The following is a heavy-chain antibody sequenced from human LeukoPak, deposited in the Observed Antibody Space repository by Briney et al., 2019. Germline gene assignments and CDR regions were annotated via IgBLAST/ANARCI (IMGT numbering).Heavy chain of an antibody. J-gene: IGHJ3*02. Sequence: GGSLRLSCAASGFTYRTYGIHWVRQAPGKGLEWVTFIRYDGGSKFYADSVKGRFTISRDNSKDTLYLQMNSLRAEDTAVYYCAKVYGDYVDDDSFDIWGQGTMVTVSS. CDR2: IRYDGGSK. V-gene: IGHV3-30*02. CDR3: AKVYGDYVDDDSFDI. D-gene: IGHD4-17*01. CDR1: GFTYRTYG.